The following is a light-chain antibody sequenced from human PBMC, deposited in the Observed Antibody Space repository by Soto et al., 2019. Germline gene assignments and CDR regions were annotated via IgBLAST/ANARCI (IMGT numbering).Light chain of an antibody. CDR2: DVT. V-gene: IGLV2-14*03. Sequence: QSVLTQPASVSGSPGQSITISCTGTSSDVGGFHYVSWYQQHPGKAPKLMIYDVTNQPSGFSYFFTGSKSGNTASLTISGFQAEDEADYYCNSYTSSSTYVFGTGTKLTVL. J-gene: IGLJ1*01. CDR3: NSYTSSSTYV. CDR1: SSDVGGFHY.